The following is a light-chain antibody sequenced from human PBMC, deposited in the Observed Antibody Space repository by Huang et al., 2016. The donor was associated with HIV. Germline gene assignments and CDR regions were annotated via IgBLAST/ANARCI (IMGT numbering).Light chain of an antibody. J-gene: IGKJ2*01. CDR3: QHYKT. CDR2: SAS. Sequence: EIVMTQSPATLSVSPGKRVTLSCTTSQRISTNLAWYQDNPGQAPRLVIHSASTRANDVPARVSGSGSGKEFTLTITSLQPEDFAVYYCQHYKTFGRGTKLEI. CDR1: QRISTN. V-gene: IGKV3-15*01.